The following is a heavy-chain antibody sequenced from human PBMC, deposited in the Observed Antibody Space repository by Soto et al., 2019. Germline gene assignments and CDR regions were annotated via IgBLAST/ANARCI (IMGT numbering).Heavy chain of an antibody. CDR3: VHTSIAVAGFDY. CDR1: GFSLSTSGVG. D-gene: IGHD6-19*01. V-gene: IGHV2-5*01. Sequence: QITLKESGPTLVKPTQTLTLTCTFSGFSLSTSGVGVGWIRQPPGKALEWLALIYWNDDKRYSPSLKSRLTITKDTSKNQVVLTMTNMDPVDTATYYCVHTSIAVAGFDYWGQGTLVTVSS. J-gene: IGHJ4*02. CDR2: IYWNDDK.